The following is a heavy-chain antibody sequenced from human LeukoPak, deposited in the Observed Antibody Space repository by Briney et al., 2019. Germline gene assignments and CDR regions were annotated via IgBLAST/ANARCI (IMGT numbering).Heavy chain of an antibody. CDR2: IWYDGSNK. CDR3: AKALENGSGSSDAFDI. D-gene: IGHD3-10*01. Sequence: GGSLRLSCAASGFTFSSYGMHWVRQAPGKGLEWVAVIWYDGSNKYYADSVKGRFTISRDNSKNTLYLQMNSLRAEDTAVYYCAKALENGSGSSDAFDIWGQGTMVTVSS. V-gene: IGHV3-33*06. J-gene: IGHJ3*02. CDR1: GFTFSSYG.